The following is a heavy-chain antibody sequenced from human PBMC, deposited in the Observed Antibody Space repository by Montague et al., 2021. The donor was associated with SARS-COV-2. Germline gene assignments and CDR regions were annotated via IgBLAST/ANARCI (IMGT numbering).Heavy chain of an antibody. CDR1: GDSISSSSYD. Sequence: SETLSLTCTVAGDSISSSSYDWGWIRRPPGKGLEWIGHISYHGNTNYNPSLKSRVTISIDTSRNQFSLKVSSVIATDTAIYYCARRLDYWDSSGQRRHFDYWGQGTLVIVSS. CDR3: ARRLDYWDSSGQRRHFDY. J-gene: IGHJ4*02. V-gene: IGHV4-39*01. D-gene: IGHD3-22*01. CDR2: ISYHGNT.